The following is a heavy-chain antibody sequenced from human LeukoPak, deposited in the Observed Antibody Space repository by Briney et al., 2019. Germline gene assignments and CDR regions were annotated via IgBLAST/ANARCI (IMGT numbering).Heavy chain of an antibody. CDR3: TNWFGESDPHYYYYGMDV. V-gene: IGHV1-69*13. CDR1: GGTFSSYA. Sequence: SVKVSCKASGGTFSSYAISWVRQAPGQGLEWMGGIIPIFGTANYAQKFQGRVTITADESTSTAYVELSSLRSEDTAVYYCTNWFGESDPHYYYYGMDVWGKGTTVTVSS. D-gene: IGHD3-10*01. CDR2: IIPIFGTA. J-gene: IGHJ6*04.